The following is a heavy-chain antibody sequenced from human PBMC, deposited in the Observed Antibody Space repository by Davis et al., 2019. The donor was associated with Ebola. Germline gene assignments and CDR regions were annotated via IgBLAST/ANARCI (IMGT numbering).Heavy chain of an antibody. V-gene: IGHV3-23*01. CDR1: GFTFSSYA. D-gene: IGHD3-16*02. Sequence: GGSLRLSCAASGFTFSSYAMSWVRQAPGKGLEWVSAISGSGATTDYTYSVKGRFTISRDNSKNTLYLQMNSLGAEDTAVYYCAIRGSYRSFDYWGLGTLVIVSS. CDR2: ISGSGATT. J-gene: IGHJ4*02. CDR3: AIRGSYRSFDY.